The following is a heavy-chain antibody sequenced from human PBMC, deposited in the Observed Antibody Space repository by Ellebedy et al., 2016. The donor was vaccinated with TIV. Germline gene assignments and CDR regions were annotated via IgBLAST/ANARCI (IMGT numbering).Heavy chain of an antibody. CDR3: AREMVGEAFDY. Sequence: GGSLRLSCAASGFTFESYTMTWVRQAPGMGLEWVSSISSTSNNIYYTQSMKGRFTISRDNAKNSLHLQLSSLRVEDTAVYYCAREMVGEAFDYWGPGTLVTVSS. CDR2: ISSTSNNI. J-gene: IGHJ4*02. V-gene: IGHV3-21*01. D-gene: IGHD1-26*01. CDR1: GFTFESYT.